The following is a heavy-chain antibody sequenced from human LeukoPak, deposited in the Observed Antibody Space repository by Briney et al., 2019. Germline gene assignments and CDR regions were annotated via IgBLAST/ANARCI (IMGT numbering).Heavy chain of an antibody. CDR2: INPNSGGT. CDR3: AKARGVYCSSISCYDCDA. D-gene: IGHD2-2*01. V-gene: IGHV1-2*02. J-gene: IGHJ6*04. CDR1: GYTFKAYY. Sequence: ASVKVSCKASGYTFKAYYIHWVRQAPGQGLERRGWINPNSGGTNYAQKFQGRDTLTRDTSITTAYMEVSRLRSADTAVYYCAKARGVYCSSISCYDCDASGKGTTVTVSS.